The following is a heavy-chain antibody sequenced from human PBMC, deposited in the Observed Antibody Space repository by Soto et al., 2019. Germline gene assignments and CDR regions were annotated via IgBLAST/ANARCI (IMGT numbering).Heavy chain of an antibody. J-gene: IGHJ3*02. CDR1: GFTFSSYA. CDR2: ISYDGSNK. Sequence: ESGGGVVQPGRSLRLSCAASGFTFSSYAMHWVRQAPGKGLEWVAVISYDGSNKYYADSVKGRFTISRDNSKNTLYLQMNSLRAEDTAVYYCARDVGDAFDIWGQGTMVTVSS. CDR3: ARDVGDAFDI. V-gene: IGHV3-30-3*01. D-gene: IGHD1-26*01.